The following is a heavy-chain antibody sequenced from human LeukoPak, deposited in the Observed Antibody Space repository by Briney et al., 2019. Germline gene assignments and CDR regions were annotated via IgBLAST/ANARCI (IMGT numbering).Heavy chain of an antibody. CDR1: GGSISSYY. D-gene: IGHD6-13*01. Sequence: AETLSLTCSVSGGSISSYYWSWIRQPPGKGLEWIGYIYYTGNAYYNSSLKNRITMSVATSNNHFSLSLSSVTAADTAVYYCARGPSFGSTSRFDLWGRGTLVTVSS. J-gene: IGHJ2*01. CDR2: IYYTGNA. CDR3: ARGPSFGSTSRFDL. V-gene: IGHV4-59*06.